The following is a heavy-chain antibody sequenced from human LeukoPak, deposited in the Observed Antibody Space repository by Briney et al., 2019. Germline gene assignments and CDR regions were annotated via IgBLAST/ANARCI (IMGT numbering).Heavy chain of an antibody. CDR2: ISSSSYI. Sequence: KSGGSLRLSCAASGFTFSSYSMNWVRQAPGKGLEWVSSISSSSYIYYADSVKGRFTISRDNAKNSLYLQMNSLRVEDTAVYYCARNDDYGDYALGYWGQGTLVTVSS. CDR1: GFTFSSYS. CDR3: ARNDDYGDYALGY. J-gene: IGHJ4*02. D-gene: IGHD4-17*01. V-gene: IGHV3-21*01.